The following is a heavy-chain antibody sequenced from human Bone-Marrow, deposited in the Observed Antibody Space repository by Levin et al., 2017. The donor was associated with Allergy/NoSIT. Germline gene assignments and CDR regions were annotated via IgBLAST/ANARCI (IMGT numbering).Heavy chain of an antibody. CDR3: AREGSDILSGYYNDLRFDY. D-gene: IGHD3-9*01. CDR1: GASIISGTYY. CDR2: IYTSGST. J-gene: IGHJ4*02. V-gene: IGHV4-61*02. Sequence: SETLSLTCTVSGASIISGTYYWTWIRQPAGKGLQWIGRIYTSGSTDYNPSLKSRVAISLDTSKNQFSLKLSSVTAADPADYYCAREGSDILSGYYNDLRFDYWGQGTLVTVSS.